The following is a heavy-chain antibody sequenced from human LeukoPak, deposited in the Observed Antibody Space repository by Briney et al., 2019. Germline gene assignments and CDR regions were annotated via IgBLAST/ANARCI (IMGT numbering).Heavy chain of an antibody. CDR2: IYYSGST. CDR1: GGSISSSSYY. D-gene: IGHD5-18*01. Sequence: SETLSLTCTVSGGSISSSSYYWGWIRQPPGKGLEWIGSIYYSGSTYYNPSLKSRVTISVDTSKNQFSLKLSSVTAADTAVYYCAREGGYSYGDWGQGTLVTVSS. CDR3: AREGGYSYGD. J-gene: IGHJ4*02. V-gene: IGHV4-39*07.